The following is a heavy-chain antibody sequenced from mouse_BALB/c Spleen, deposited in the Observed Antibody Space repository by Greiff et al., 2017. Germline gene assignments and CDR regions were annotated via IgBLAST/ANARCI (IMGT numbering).Heavy chain of an antibody. CDR2: ISSGGSYT. Sequence: EVQLMESGGGLVKPGGSLKLSCAASGFTFSSYAMSWVRQTPEKRLEWVATISSGGSYTYYPDSVKGRFTISRDNAKNTLYLQMSSLRSEDTAMYYCARHEEGDYWGQGTSVTVSS. CDR3: ARHEEGDY. CDR1: GFTFSSYA. V-gene: IGHV5-9-3*01. J-gene: IGHJ4*01.